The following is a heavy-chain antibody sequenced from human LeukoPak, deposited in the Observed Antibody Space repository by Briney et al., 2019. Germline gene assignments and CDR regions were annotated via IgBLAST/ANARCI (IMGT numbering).Heavy chain of an antibody. CDR3: ATSTGYCSSTTCYGLDF. Sequence: GGSLRLSCAASGFTFSKYWMHWVRQAPGKGLVWVSRVIGDGSTTTYADSVEGRFTISRDNAKNTLYLQMNSLRAEDTAVYYCATSTGYCSSTTCYGLDFWGQGTLVTVSS. D-gene: IGHD2-2*01. V-gene: IGHV3-74*01. J-gene: IGHJ4*02. CDR2: VIGDGSTT. CDR1: GFTFSKYW.